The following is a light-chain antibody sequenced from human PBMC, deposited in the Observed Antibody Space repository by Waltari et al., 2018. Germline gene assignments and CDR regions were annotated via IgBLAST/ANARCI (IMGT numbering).Light chain of an antibody. V-gene: IGKV3-15*01. CDR3: QQYNDWLPLT. Sequence: RSSESGSNNLAWYQQKPGQAPSLLIFDTSTRATGIPARFSGSGSETDFTLTNSSLQSEDFAVYYCQQYNDWLPLTFGGGTKVEI. J-gene: IGKJ4*01. CDR1: ESGSNN. CDR2: DTS.